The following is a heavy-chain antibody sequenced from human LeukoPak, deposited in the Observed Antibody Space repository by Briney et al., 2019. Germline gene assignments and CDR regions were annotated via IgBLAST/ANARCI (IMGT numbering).Heavy chain of an antibody. D-gene: IGHD2-2*01. CDR3: ARAPITSPFYFDY. CDR2: INWSGGST. J-gene: IGHJ4*02. CDR1: GFTFSSYG. Sequence: GGSLRLSCAASGFTFSSYGMHWVRQAPGKGLEWVSGINWSGGSTGYADPLRGRFTISRDNAKNSLYLQMDSLRAEDTALYYCARAPITSPFYFDYWGQGTLVTVSS. V-gene: IGHV3-20*04.